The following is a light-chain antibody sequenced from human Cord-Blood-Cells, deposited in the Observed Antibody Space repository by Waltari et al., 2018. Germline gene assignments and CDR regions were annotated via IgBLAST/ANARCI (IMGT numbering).Light chain of an antibody. CDR2: DAS. CDR3: QQYNNPIT. J-gene: IGKJ3*01. V-gene: IGKV3-11*01. Sequence: EIVFTQSPATLSLSPGERATLSCRASQSVSSYLAWYQQKPGQAPRLLIYDASNRATGIPARFSGSGSGTDFTLTISSLEPEDFAVYYCQQYNNPITFGPGTKVDIK. CDR1: QSVSSY.